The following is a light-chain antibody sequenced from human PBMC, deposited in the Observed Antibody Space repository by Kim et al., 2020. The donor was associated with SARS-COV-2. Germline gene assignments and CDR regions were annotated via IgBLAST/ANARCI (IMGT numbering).Light chain of an antibody. CDR3: QSYDSNNDWV. J-gene: IGLJ3*02. CDR1: SGSIASNY. V-gene: IGLV6-57*03. CDR2: DHS. Sequence: KTVTTSRTRSSGSIASNYVQWYQQRPGSATTTVIYDHSKRPSGVPDRFSGSIDSSSNSASLTISGLETEDEADYYCQSYDSNNDWVFGGGTKLTVL.